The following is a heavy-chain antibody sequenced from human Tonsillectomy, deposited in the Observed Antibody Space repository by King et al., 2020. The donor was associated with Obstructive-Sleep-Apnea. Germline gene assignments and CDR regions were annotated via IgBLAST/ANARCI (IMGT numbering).Heavy chain of an antibody. J-gene: IGHJ4*02. V-gene: IGHV5-10-1*03. CDR1: GYSFTNSW. D-gene: IGHD1-26*01. CDR2: IDPSYSYT. CDR3: ASSVGGATSAVVDY. Sequence: EVQLVESGAEVKKPGESLTISCRGSGYSFTNSWISWVRQMPGTGLEWMGRIDPSYSYTNYSPSFRGHVTISTDKSISTAYLQWSSLQASDTAMYYCASSVGGATSAVVDYWGLGTLVTVSS.